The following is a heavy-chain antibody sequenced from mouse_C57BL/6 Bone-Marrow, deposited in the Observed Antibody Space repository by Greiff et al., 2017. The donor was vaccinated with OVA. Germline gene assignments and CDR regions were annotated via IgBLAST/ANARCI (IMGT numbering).Heavy chain of an antibody. J-gene: IGHJ3*01. CDR1: GYSFTGYY. D-gene: IGHD2-10*01. CDR3: APYRFAY. CDR2: INPSTGGT. Sequence: EVQLQQSGPELVKPGASVKISCKASGYSFTGYYMNWVKQSPEKSLEWIGEINPSTGGTTYNQKFKAKATLTVDKSSSTAYMQLKSLTSEDSAVYYCAPYRFAYWGKGTLVTVSA. V-gene: IGHV1-42*01.